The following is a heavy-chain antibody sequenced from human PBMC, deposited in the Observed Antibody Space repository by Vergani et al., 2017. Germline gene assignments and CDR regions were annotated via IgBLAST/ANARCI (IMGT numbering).Heavy chain of an antibody. Sequence: VHLVESGGGVVQPGGSLTLSCVASGFSFRGHGMHWVRQAPGKGLEWVSGISGSGVSAYYTDSVKGRFTISRDNSKNMLFLQMNNLRTEDTAIYYCAKQYFVSGNYLFDYWGQGTLVTVSS. J-gene: IGHJ4*02. CDR3: AKQYFVSGNYLFDY. CDR1: GFSFRGHG. CDR2: ISGSGVSA. V-gene: IGHV3-23*04. D-gene: IGHD3-10*01.